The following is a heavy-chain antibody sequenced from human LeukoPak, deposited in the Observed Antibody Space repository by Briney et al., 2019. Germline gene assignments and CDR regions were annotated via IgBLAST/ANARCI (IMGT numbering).Heavy chain of an antibody. CDR2: ISSSSSYI. V-gene: IGHV3-21*04. CDR3: AKCRRQSEYYFDY. D-gene: IGHD6-19*01. CDR1: GFTFSSYS. Sequence: GGSLRLSCAASGFTFSSYSMNWVRQAPGKGLEWVSSISSSSSYIYYADSVKGRFTISRDNAKNSLYLQMNSLRAEDTALYYCAKCRRQSEYYFDYWGQGTLVTVSS. J-gene: IGHJ4*02.